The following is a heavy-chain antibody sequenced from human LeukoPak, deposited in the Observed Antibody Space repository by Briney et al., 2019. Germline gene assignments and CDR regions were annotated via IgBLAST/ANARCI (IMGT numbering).Heavy chain of an antibody. J-gene: IGHJ5*02. CDR3: ARDSGASGLWDP. D-gene: IGHD3-10*01. CDR2: ISGSGGST. CDR1: GFTFSSYG. V-gene: IGHV3-23*01. Sequence: GGSLRLSCAASGFTFSSYGMSWFRQAPGKGLEWLSAISGSGGSTYYADSVQGRFTISRDNSKNTLYLQMNSLRAEDTAVYYCARDSGASGLWDPWGQGTLVTVSS.